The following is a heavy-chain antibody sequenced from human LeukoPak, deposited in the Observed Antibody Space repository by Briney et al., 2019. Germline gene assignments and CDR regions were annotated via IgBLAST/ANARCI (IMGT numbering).Heavy chain of an antibody. V-gene: IGHV4-59*12. D-gene: IGHD3-10*02. Sequence: PSETLSLTCTVSGGSISSYYWNWLRQPPGKGLEWIGYIHYSGSTNYNPSLRSRVTVSLDTSKNQFSLNLSSVTAADTAVYYCARFLQGVRLKGCFDFWGQGALVTVSS. CDR2: IHYSGST. CDR1: GGSISSYY. CDR3: ARFLQGVRLKGCFDF. J-gene: IGHJ4*02.